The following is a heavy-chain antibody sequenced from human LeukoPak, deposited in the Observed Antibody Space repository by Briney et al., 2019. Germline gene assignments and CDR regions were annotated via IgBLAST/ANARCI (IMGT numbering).Heavy chain of an antibody. CDR1: GFTFSSYW. J-gene: IGHJ6*03. Sequence: PGGSLRLSCAASGFTFSSYWMHWVRQAPGKGLVWVSRVNSDGTTTSYADSVKGRFTISRDNAKNTLYLQMNSLRAEDTAVYYCARDGRYSSGYTYYYYYMDVWGKGTTVTVSS. CDR3: ARDGRYSSGYTYYYYYMDV. V-gene: IGHV3-74*01. D-gene: IGHD6-19*01. CDR2: VNSDGTTT.